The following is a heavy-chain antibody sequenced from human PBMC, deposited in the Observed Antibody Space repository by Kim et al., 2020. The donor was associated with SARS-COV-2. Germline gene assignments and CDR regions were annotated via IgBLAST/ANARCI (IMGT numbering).Heavy chain of an antibody. CDR2: IYHSGST. J-gene: IGHJ4*02. D-gene: IGHD3-10*01. Sequence: SETLSLTCTVSGYSISSGYYWGWIRQPPGKGLEWIGSIYHSGSTYYNPSLKSRVTISVDTSKNQFSLKLSSVTAADTAVYYCASRGGVRGVILHYFDYWGQGTLVTVSS. CDR1: GYSISSGYY. CDR3: ASRGGVRGVILHYFDY. V-gene: IGHV4-38-2*02.